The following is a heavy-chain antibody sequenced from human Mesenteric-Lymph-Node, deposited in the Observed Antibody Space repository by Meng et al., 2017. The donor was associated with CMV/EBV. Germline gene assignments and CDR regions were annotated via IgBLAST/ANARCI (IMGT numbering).Heavy chain of an antibody. J-gene: IGHJ4*02. Sequence: GESLKISCAASGFTFSSYAISWVRQAPGKGLEWVSAMSGSGGGTYYADSVKGRFTISRDNSKNTLYLQMNSLRAEDTAVYYCARGDDYSNYWGQGTLVTVSS. CDR2: MSGSGGGT. CDR1: GFTFSSYA. V-gene: IGHV3-23*01. D-gene: IGHD4-11*01. CDR3: ARGDDYSNY.